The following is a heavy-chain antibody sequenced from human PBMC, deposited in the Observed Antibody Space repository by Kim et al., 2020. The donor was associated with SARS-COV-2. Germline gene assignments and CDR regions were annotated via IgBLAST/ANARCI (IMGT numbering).Heavy chain of an antibody. Sequence: SETLSLTCTVSGGSISSSSYYWGWIRQPPGKGLEWIGSIYYSGSTYYNPSLKSRVTISVDTSKNQFSLKLSSVTAADTAVYYCARHNRVVGSNWFDPWGQGTLVTVSS. CDR2: IYYSGST. D-gene: IGHD2-2*01. V-gene: IGHV4-39*01. J-gene: IGHJ5*02. CDR1: GGSISSSSYY. CDR3: ARHNRVVGSNWFDP.